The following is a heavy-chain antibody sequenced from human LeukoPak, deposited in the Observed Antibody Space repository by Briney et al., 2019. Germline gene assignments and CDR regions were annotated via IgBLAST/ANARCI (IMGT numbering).Heavy chain of an antibody. CDR3: TRDTYYYDSSIPGY. J-gene: IGHJ4*02. CDR2: IRSKAYGGTT. Sequence: GGSLRLSCAASGFTFSSYAMSWVRQAPGKGLEWVGFIRSKAYGGTTEYAASVKGRFTISRDDSKSIAYLQMNSLKTEDTAVYYCTRDTYYYDSSIPGYWGQGTLVTVSS. CDR1: GFTFSSYA. D-gene: IGHD3-22*01. V-gene: IGHV3-49*04.